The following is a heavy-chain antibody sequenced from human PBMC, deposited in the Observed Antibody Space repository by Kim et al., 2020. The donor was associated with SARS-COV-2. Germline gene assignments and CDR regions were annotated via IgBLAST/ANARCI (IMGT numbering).Heavy chain of an antibody. CDR1: GGTFSSYA. J-gene: IGHJ3*02. Sequence: SVKVSCKASGGTFSSYAISWVRQAPGQGLEWMGGIIPIFGTANYAQKFQGRVTITADESTSTAYMELSSLRSEDTAVYYCARVGRELPNTGDAFDIWGQGTMVTVSS. V-gene: IGHV1-69*13. D-gene: IGHD1-26*01. CDR3: ARVGRELPNTGDAFDI. CDR2: IIPIFGTA.